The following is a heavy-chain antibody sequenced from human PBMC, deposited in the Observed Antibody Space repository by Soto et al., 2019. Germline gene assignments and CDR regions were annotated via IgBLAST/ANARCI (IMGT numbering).Heavy chain of an antibody. Sequence: ASVKLSCKASGYTFTSSYMQWVRQTPGQGLEWMGIIKPSGGSTRSAQKFQGRVSMTRDTSTSTVYMELSTMRYEDTAVYYCERIRLVYCSRTNCYRLFDGYSWFDYWGQGTLVTVSS. D-gene: IGHD2-2*01. CDR1: GYTFTSSY. CDR2: IKPSGGST. V-gene: IGHV1-46*01. CDR3: ERIRLVYCSRTNCYRLFDGYSWFDY. J-gene: IGHJ4*02.